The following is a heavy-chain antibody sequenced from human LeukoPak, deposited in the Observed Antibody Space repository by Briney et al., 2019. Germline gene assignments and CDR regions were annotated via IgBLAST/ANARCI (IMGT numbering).Heavy chain of an antibody. Sequence: GGSLRLSCAASGFTFSSYWMHWVRQAPGKGLVWVSRINSDGSSTSYADSVKGRFTISRDNSKNTLYLQMNSLRAEDTAVYYCAKESGGEIYYYYGMDVWGQGTTVTVSS. CDR3: AKESGGEIYYYYGMDV. CDR2: INSDGSST. V-gene: IGHV3-74*01. J-gene: IGHJ6*02. D-gene: IGHD2-21*01. CDR1: GFTFSSYW.